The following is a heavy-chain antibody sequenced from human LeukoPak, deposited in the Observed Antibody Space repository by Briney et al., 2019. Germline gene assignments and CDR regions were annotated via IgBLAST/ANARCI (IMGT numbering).Heavy chain of an antibody. J-gene: IGHJ4*02. V-gene: IGHV3-23*01. CDR1: GFTFSSSA. CDR3: AREMATVFDY. CDR2: ISNNGGYT. D-gene: IGHD5-24*01. Sequence: GGSLRLSCAASGFTFSSSAMSWVRQAPGKGLEWVSAISNNGGYTYYADSVQGRFTISRDNSKNTLYLQMNSLRAEDTAVYYCAREMATVFDYWGQGTLVTVSS.